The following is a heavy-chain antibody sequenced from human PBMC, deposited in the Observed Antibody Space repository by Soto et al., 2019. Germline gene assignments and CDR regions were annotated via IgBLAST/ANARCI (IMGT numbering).Heavy chain of an antibody. D-gene: IGHD1-26*01. Sequence: SETLSLTCTVSGGSVSSGSYYWGWIRQPPGMGPEWIGSIDYSGSTYYNPSLKTRVTISVDTSKNQFSLRLSSVTASDTAVYYCARHSASVGVPFTFWGLGTLVTVSS. CDR3: ARHSASVGVPFTF. CDR1: GGSVSSGSYY. CDR2: IDYSGST. J-gene: IGHJ4*02. V-gene: IGHV4-39*01.